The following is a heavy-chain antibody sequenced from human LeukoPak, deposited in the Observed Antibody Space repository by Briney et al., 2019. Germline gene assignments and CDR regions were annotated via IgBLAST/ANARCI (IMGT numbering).Heavy chain of an antibody. CDR3: ASSYSSSWYPDY. CDR2: ISSSSSYI. V-gene: IGHV3-21*01. CDR1: GFTFSSYS. D-gene: IGHD6-13*01. Sequence: GGSLRLSCAASGFTFSSYSMNWVRQAPGKGLEWVSSISSSSSYIYYADSVKGRFTISRDNAKNSLYLQMNSLRAEDTAVYYCASSYSSSWYPDYWGQGTLVTVSS. J-gene: IGHJ4*02.